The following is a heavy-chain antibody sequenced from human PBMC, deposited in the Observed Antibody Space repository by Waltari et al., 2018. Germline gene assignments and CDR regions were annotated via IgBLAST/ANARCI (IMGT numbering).Heavy chain of an antibody. CDR2: LYHSGST. Sequence: QVQLQESGPGLVKPSQTLSLTCTVSGGSISSGGYYWSWIRQHPGKGLEWIGYLYHSGSTYYNPSLKSRVTISVDRSKNQFSLKLSSVTAADTAVYYCARGGGETYYDILTGYYIDYWGQGTLVTVSS. CDR3: ARGGGETYYDILTGYYIDY. J-gene: IGHJ4*02. D-gene: IGHD3-9*01. V-gene: IGHV4-31*03. CDR1: GGSISSGGYY.